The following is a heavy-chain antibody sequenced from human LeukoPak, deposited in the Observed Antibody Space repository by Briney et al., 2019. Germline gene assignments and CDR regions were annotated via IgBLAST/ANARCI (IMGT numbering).Heavy chain of an antibody. V-gene: IGHV4-34*01. CDR1: GGSFSGYY. Sequence: KSSETLFLTCAVYGGSFSGYYWSWIRQPPGKGLGWIGEINHSGSTNYNPSLKSRVTISVDTSKNQFSLKLSSVTAADTAVYYCARVETLGYCSSTSCYTSHYFDYWGQGTLVTVSS. CDR2: INHSGST. J-gene: IGHJ4*02. D-gene: IGHD2-2*02. CDR3: ARVETLGYCSSTSCYTSHYFDY.